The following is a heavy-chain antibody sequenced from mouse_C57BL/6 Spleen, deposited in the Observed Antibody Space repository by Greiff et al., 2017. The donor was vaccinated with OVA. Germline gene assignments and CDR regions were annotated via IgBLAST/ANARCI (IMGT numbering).Heavy chain of an antibody. CDR3: ARPDDNGPLAMTMDY. CDR1: GFTFRDYG. V-gene: IGHV5-17*01. Sequence: DVMLVESGGGLVKPGGSLKLSCAASGFTFRDYGMHWVRQAPEKGLAWVAYISSGSSTIYYADTVKGRFTISRDNAKNTLFLQMTSLRSEDTAIYYWARPDDNGPLAMTMDYWGQGTSVTVSS. J-gene: IGHJ4*01. CDR2: ISSGSSTI. D-gene: IGHD2-4*01.